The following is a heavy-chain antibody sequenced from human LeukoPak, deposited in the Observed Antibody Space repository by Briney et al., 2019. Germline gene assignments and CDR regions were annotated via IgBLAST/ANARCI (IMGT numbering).Heavy chain of an antibody. Sequence: GGSLRLSRAASGFTFSSYGMHWVRQAPGKGLEWVAVIWYDGSNKYYADSVKGRFTISRDNSKNTLYLQMNSLRAEDTAVYYCARNVSPAYYYDSSGYLTWGFDDWGQGTLVTVSS. CDR3: ARNVSPAYYYDSSGYLTWGFDD. D-gene: IGHD3-22*01. J-gene: IGHJ4*02. CDR1: GFTFSSYG. V-gene: IGHV3-33*01. CDR2: IWYDGSNK.